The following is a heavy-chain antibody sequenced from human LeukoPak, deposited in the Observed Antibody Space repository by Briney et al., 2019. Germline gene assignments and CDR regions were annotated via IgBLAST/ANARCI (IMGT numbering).Heavy chain of an antibody. D-gene: IGHD3-22*01. CDR2: ISSSSSYI. Sequence: GGSLRLSCAASGFTFSSYSMNWVRQAPGKGLEWVSSISSSSSYIYYADSVKGRFTISRDNAKNSLYLQMNSLRAEDTAVYYCARDPSRWLAQYYFDYWGQGTLVTVSS. J-gene: IGHJ4*02. CDR1: GFTFSSYS. V-gene: IGHV3-21*01. CDR3: ARDPSRWLAQYYFDY.